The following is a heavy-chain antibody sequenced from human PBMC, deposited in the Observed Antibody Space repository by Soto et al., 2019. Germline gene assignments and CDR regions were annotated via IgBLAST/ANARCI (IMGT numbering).Heavy chain of an antibody. CDR1: GYTFTSYA. CDR2: INAGNGNT. D-gene: IGHD2-21*02. CDR3: ASSIVVVTALDY. V-gene: IGHV1-3*05. J-gene: IGHJ4*02. Sequence: QVQLVQSGAEEKKPGASVKVSCKASGYTFTSYAMHWVRQAPGQRLEWMGWINAGNGNTKYSQKSQGRVTITRDTSASTAYMELSSLPSEATAVYYSASSIVVVTALDYWGQGTLVTVSS.